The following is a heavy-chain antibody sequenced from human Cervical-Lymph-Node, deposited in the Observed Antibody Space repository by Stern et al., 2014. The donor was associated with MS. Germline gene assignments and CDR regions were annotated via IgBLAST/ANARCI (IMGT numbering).Heavy chain of an antibody. CDR3: AREGGNTAEYFQH. J-gene: IGHJ1*01. D-gene: IGHD4-23*01. CDR2: IYYDGSNR. Sequence: VQLLESGGGVVQPGRSLRLSCAASGFTFSSSGMHWVRQAPGKGLEWLAIIYYDGSNRYHADSVKGRFTISRDNSKNTLYLQMNSLRAEDTAVYYCAREGGNTAEYFQHWGQGTLVTVSS. CDR1: GFTFSSSG. V-gene: IGHV3-33*01.